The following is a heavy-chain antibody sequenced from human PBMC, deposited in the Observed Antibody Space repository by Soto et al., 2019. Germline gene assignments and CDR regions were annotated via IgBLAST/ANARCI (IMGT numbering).Heavy chain of an antibody. CDR1: GFSLSTSGVG. V-gene: IGHV2-5*02. J-gene: IGHJ6*03. D-gene: IGHD6-6*01. Sequence: SGPTLVNPTQTLTLTCTFSGFSLSTSGVGVGWIRQPPGKALEWLALIYWDDDKRYSPSLKSRLTITKDTSKNQVVLTMTNMDPVDTATYYCAHSGFSSSSVTLLYYMDVWGKGTTVTVSS. CDR2: IYWDDDK. CDR3: AHSGFSSSSVTLLYYMDV.